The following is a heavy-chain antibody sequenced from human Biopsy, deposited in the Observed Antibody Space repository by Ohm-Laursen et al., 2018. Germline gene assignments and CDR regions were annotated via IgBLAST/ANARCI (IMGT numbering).Heavy chain of an antibody. CDR2: INTIGSTT. CDR3: ARNAGWYGDLYYFDY. V-gene: IGHV1-46*01. CDR1: GDSFTSYY. J-gene: IGHJ4*02. Sequence: ASVKVSCTASGDSFTSYYMHGVRQTPGQGVGWRVVINTIGSTTSNPQIFQGRVTMTRDTSKSTVYMELSSLRSAETAVYFFARNAGWYGDLYYFDYWGQGTLVTVSS. D-gene: IGHD6-19*01.